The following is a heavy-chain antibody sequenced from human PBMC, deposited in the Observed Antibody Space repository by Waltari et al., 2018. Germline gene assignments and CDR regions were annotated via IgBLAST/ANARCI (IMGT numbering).Heavy chain of an antibody. V-gene: IGHV3-48*04. CDR2: ISSSSTI. D-gene: IGHD3-10*01. CDR1: GFTFSSYS. CDR3: AREIGSGAFDI. Sequence: EVQLVESGGGLVQPGGSLRLSCAASGFTFSSYSMNWVRQAPGKGLEWVSYISSSSTIYYADSVKGRFTISRDNAKNSLYLQMNSLRAEDTAVYYCAREIGSGAFDIWGQGTMVTVSS. J-gene: IGHJ3*02.